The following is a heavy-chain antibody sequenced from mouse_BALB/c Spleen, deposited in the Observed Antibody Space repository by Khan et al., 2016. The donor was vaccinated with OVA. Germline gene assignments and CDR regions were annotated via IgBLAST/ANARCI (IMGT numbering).Heavy chain of an antibody. V-gene: IGHV1S137*01. CDR2: ISTYYGDA. CDR1: GYTFTDYA. J-gene: IGHJ4*01. CDR3: AKSHNPYYAMEY. Sequence: QVRLQQSGAELVRPGVSVKISCKGSGYTFTDYAMHWVKQCPAKTLEWIGVISTYYGDASYNQRFKGKATMTVDKSSSAAYLELARLTSEASAIYYCAKSHNPYYAMEYWGQGTSVTVSS. D-gene: IGHD1-3*01.